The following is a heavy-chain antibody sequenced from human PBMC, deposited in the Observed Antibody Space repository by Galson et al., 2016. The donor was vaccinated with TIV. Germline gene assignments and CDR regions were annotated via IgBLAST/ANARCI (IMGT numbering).Heavy chain of an antibody. CDR1: GFTFADNA. CDR2: ISWNSGRV. D-gene: IGHD6-13*01. V-gene: IGHV3-9*01. J-gene: IGHJ4*02. CDR3: VKVPAAAGAGVLEN. Sequence: SLRLSFAASGFTFADNAMHWVRQRPGKGLEWVSSISWNSGRVGYVDSVKGRFTISRDNAKNSLYLQMNSLKIEDTAMYYCVKVPAAAGAGVLENWGQGTLVTVSS.